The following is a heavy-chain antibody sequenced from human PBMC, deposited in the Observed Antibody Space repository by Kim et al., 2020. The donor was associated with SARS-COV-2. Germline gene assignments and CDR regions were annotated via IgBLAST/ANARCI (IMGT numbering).Heavy chain of an antibody. CDR2: INPSGGST. Sequence: ASVKVSCKASGYTFTSYYIHWVRQAPGQGLEWMGIINPSGGSTSYAQKFQGRVTMTRDTSTSTVYMELSSLRSEDTAVYYCAREGVVPAAMGWFDPWGQGTLVTVSS. D-gene: IGHD2-2*01. J-gene: IGHJ5*02. CDR1: GYTFTSYY. CDR3: AREGVVPAAMGWFDP. V-gene: IGHV1-46*01.